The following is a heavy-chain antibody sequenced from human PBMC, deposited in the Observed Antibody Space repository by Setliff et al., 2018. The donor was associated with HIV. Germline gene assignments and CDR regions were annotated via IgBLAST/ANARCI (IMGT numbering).Heavy chain of an antibody. V-gene: IGHV4-34*10. CDR2: INHSGST. CDR1: GGSFNDYY. CDR3: TAALQQQVVRWFDP. J-gene: IGHJ5*02. D-gene: IGHD6-13*01. Sequence: SETLSLTCAVYGGSFNDYYWIWIRQPPGKGLEWIGEINHSGSTNYNPSLKSRFTISRDNAKNSLYLQMNSLKTEDTAVYYCTAALQQQVVRWFDPWGQGTLVTVSS.